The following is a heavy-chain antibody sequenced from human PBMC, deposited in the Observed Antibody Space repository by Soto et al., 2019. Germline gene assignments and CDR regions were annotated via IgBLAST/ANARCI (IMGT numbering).Heavy chain of an antibody. CDR3: AKDPRITFLGVVMGGGREDYYYGMDV. Sequence: PGGSLRLSCAASGFTFSSYAMGWVRQAPGQGLEWVSAISGSGGSPYYADSVKGRFTICSDNSKNRLYLQMNSLRAEDTAVYFCAKDPRITFLGVVMGGGREDYYYGMDVWGQGTTVTVSS. CDR2: ISGSGGSP. V-gene: IGHV3-23*01. D-gene: IGHD3-3*01. J-gene: IGHJ6*02. CDR1: GFTFSSYA.